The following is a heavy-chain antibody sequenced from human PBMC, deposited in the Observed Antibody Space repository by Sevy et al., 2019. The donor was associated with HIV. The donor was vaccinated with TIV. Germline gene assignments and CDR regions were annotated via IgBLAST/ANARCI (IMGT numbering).Heavy chain of an antibody. CDR2: ISSSSSYI. V-gene: IGHV3-21*01. D-gene: IGHD3-10*01. CDR3: ARDRDGSGSSGGYGMDV. J-gene: IGHJ6*02. Sequence: GGSPRLSCVASGLTFSSYSMKWIRQAPGKGLEWVSSISSSSSYIYYADSVKGRFTISRDNAKKSLYLKVNSLRAEDTAVYYCARDRDGSGSSGGYGMDVWGQGTTVTVSS. CDR1: GLTFSSYS.